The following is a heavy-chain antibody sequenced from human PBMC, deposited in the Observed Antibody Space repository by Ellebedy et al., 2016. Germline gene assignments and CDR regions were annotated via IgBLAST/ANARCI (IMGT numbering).Heavy chain of an antibody. J-gene: IGHJ3*01. CDR2: IKQDGSEK. D-gene: IGHD1-26*01. Sequence: GGSLRLXCAASEFPFSNNWMAWLPQTPGKGLQWVANIKQDGSEKYYVHSVKGRFTISRDDSKNTLHLQLNSLRVEDTAVYYCARASKWDAFDVWGRGTMVTVSS. V-gene: IGHV3-7*05. CDR1: EFPFSNNW. CDR3: ARASKWDAFDV.